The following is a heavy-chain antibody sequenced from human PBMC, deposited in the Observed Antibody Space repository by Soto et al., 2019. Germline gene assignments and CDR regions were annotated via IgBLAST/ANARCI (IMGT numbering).Heavy chain of an antibody. CDR2: ISAYNGNT. Sequence: GASMKVSCKVSGYTLTELSMHWVRQAPGKGLEWMGGISAYNGNTIYAQKLQGRVTMTTDTSTSTDYMELRSLRSDDTAVYYCARAVGYYYGMDGWGQGSTVTVSS. V-gene: IGHV1-18*01. J-gene: IGHJ6*01. CDR1: GYTLTELS. CDR3: ARAVGYYYGMDG. D-gene: IGHD6-19*01.